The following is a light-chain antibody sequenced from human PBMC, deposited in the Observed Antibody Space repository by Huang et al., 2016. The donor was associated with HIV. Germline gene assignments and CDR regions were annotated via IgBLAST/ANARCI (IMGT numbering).Light chain of an antibody. CDR2: GAS. J-gene: IGKJ1*01. CDR1: QNINNY. V-gene: IGKV1-8*01. Sequence: IRMTQSPSSLYASTGERVTITCRASQNINNYLAWYRQKPGRASDRLIYGASSLKTGVSSRFSGSGSGTDFTLTINCLQPEDFVTYYCQQYFSYPQTFGQGTKVEVK. CDR3: QQYFSYPQT.